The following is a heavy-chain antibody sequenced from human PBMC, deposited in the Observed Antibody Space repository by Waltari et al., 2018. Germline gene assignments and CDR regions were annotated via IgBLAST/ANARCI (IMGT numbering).Heavy chain of an antibody. J-gene: IGHJ6*02. CDR1: GGSFSGYY. V-gene: IGHV4-34*01. Sequence: QVQLQQWGAGLLKPSETLSLTCAVYGGSFSGYYWSWIRQPPGKGLGWIGEINHSGRTNYNPSLKGRVTISVDTSKNQFSLKLSSVTAADTAVYYCARRLTMVRGVIRYYGMDVWGQGTTVTVSS. D-gene: IGHD3-10*01. CDR3: ARRLTMVRGVIRYYGMDV. CDR2: INHSGRT.